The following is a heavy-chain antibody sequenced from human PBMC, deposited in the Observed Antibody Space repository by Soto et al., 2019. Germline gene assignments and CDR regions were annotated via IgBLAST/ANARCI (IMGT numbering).Heavy chain of an antibody. V-gene: IGHV1-46*01. Sequence: ASVKVSCKASGYIFTNYYIHWVRQAPGQGLEWMAIINPLPTSGSTNYAQKFQGRVTVTRDTSTSTVYLELSSLRAEDTAIYYCAKDSHWGIISPTHDHWGQGTLVTVSS. CDR1: GYIFTNYY. J-gene: IGHJ4*02. CDR2: INPLPTSGST. CDR3: AKDSHWGIISPTHDH. D-gene: IGHD3-16*01.